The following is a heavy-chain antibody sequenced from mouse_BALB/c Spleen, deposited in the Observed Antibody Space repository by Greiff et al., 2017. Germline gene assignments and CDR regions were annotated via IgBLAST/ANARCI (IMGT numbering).Heavy chain of an antibody. CDR2: IDPANGNT. J-gene: IGHJ4*01. V-gene: IGHV14-3*02. Sequence: EVQLQESGAELVKPGASVKLSCTASGFNIKDTYMHWVKQRPEQGLEWIGRIDPANGNTKYDPKFQGKATITADTSSNTAYLQLSSLTSEDTAVYYCARSFPLYAMDYWGQGTSVTVSS. CDR1: GFNIKDTY. CDR3: ARSFPLYAMDY.